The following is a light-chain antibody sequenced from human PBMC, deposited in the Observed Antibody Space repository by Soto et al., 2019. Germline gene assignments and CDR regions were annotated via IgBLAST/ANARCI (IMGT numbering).Light chain of an antibody. J-gene: IGLJ2*01. Sequence: QSALTQPASVSASPGQSITISCTGTSSDVGGYKFVSWYQHHPGKAPKLMIYEVNNRPSGVSNRFSGSKSGNTASLTISGLQTEDEADYYCCSYAGSYTLVFGGGTKLTVL. CDR1: SSDVGGYKF. CDR2: EVN. CDR3: CSYAGSYTLV. V-gene: IGLV2-14*01.